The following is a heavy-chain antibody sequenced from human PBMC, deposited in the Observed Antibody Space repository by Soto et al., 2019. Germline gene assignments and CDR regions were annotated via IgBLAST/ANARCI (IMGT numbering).Heavy chain of an antibody. Sequence: GGSLRLSCAASGFTFDDYAMHWVRQAPGKGLEWVSGISWNSGSIGYADSVKGRFTISRDNAKNSLYLQMNSLRAEDTALYYCAKDISLYYYDRSGYTVDAFDIWGQGTMVTVSS. V-gene: IGHV3-9*01. D-gene: IGHD3-22*01. CDR1: GFTFDDYA. J-gene: IGHJ3*02. CDR2: ISWNSGSI. CDR3: AKDISLYYYDRSGYTVDAFDI.